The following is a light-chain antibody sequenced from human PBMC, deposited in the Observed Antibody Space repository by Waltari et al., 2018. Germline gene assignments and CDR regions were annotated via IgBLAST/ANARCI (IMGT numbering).Light chain of an antibody. CDR2: KIS. V-gene: IGKV2-30*02. J-gene: IGKJ2*01. CDR1: QSLVHTDGTTY. Sequence: DVVMTQSPLSLPVTLGQPASISCRSSQSLVHTDGTTYLNWFQQRPGQPPRRLIYKISRRESGVPDRFSGSGSGTDFTLKISRVEAEDVGVYYCMQGSHWPRTFGQGTKLEI. CDR3: MQGSHWPRT.